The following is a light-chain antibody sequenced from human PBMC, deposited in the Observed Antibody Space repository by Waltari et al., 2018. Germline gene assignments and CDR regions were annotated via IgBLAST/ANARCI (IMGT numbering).Light chain of an antibody. CDR2: DAS. V-gene: IGKV3-11*01. CDR1: QSVSRN. J-gene: IGKJ5*01. CDR3: QQRSNWPPIT. Sequence: EIVLTQSPATLSVSPGERATLSCRASQSVSRNLAWYQHKPGQAPRLLIYDASNRATGIPARFSGSGSGTDFTLTINSLEPEDFALYYCQQRSNWPPITFGQGTRLEIK.